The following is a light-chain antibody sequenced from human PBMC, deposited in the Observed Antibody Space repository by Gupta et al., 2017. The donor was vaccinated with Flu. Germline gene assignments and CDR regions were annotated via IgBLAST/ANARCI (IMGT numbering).Light chain of an antibody. CDR3: QHRRKWQPRVT. V-gene: IGKV3D-11*01. CDR1: QDIGRF. CDR2: YAS. Sequence: EIELTQSPATLSLSLGERATLSCRASQDIGRFLAWYQQRPGQAPRLLIYYASTRATGIPARVRGSGSGSDFTLSIDSLEAEDFAVYYCQHRRKWQPRVTFGPGTTVDIK. J-gene: IGKJ3*01.